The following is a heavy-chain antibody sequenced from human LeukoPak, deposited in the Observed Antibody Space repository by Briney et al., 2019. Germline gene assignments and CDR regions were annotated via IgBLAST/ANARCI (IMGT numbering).Heavy chain of an antibody. Sequence: PSETLSLSCTVSGGSITSTSYYWAWIRQPPGKGLEWIGSVYYSGSTYYNPSLKSRVTISVDTSKKQFSLKLNSVTAADTAVYYCARESTVRGVIVRPFDYWGQGTLVTVSS. CDR1: GGSITSTSYY. J-gene: IGHJ4*02. D-gene: IGHD3-10*01. CDR2: VYYSGST. CDR3: ARESTVRGVIVRPFDY. V-gene: IGHV4-39*07.